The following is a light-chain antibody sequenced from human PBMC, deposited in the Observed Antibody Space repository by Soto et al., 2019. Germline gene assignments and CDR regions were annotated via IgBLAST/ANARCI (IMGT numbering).Light chain of an antibody. CDR1: SSDVGGYNY. CDR3: SSFTSRFTFNYI. J-gene: IGLJ1*01. CDR2: EVT. V-gene: IGLV2-14*01. Sequence: QSALTQPASVSGSPGQSITISCTGTSSDVGGYNYVSWYQQHPGKAPKIIIYEVTNRPSGVSNRFSGSKSGNTASLTISGVQAEDDADYYCSSFTSRFTFNYIFGTGTKVTVL.